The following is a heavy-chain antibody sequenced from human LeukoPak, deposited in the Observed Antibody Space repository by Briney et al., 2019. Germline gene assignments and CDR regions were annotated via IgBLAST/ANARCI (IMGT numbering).Heavy chain of an antibody. Sequence: GASVKVSCKASGYTFTGYYMHWVRQAPGQGLEWMGWINPNSGGTNYAQKFQGRVTMTRDTSIGTACMELSRLRSDDTAVYYCAREKDAFDIWGQGTMVTVSS. J-gene: IGHJ3*02. CDR2: INPNSGGT. V-gene: IGHV1-2*02. CDR1: GYTFTGYY. CDR3: AREKDAFDI.